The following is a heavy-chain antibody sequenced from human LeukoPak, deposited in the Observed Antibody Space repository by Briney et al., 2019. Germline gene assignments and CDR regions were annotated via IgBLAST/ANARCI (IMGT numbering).Heavy chain of an antibody. CDR1: GYTFTSYG. CDR3: ARDEVRTTPDY. Sequence: ASLKVSCKASGYTFTSYGISWVRQAPGQGLEWMGWISSYNGNTNYAQKLQGRVTMPTDTSTSTAYMELRSLRSDDTAVYYCARDEVRTTPDYWGQGTLVTVSS. V-gene: IGHV1-18*01. D-gene: IGHD1-1*01. CDR2: ISSYNGNT. J-gene: IGHJ4*02.